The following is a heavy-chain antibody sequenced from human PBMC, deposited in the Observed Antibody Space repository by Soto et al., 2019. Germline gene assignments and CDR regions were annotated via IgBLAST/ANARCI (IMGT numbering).Heavy chain of an antibody. V-gene: IGHV3-7*05. Sequence: PGGSLRLSCAASGFTFVSYWMSWVRQAPGKGLEWVANIKQDGSEKNYVDSVKGRFTISRDNAKNSLYLQMNSLRAEDTAVYYCARDPIHSYGSGSYYNYWGQGTLVTVSS. J-gene: IGHJ4*02. CDR3: ARDPIHSYGSGSYYNY. CDR2: IKQDGSEK. CDR1: GFTFVSYW. D-gene: IGHD3-10*01.